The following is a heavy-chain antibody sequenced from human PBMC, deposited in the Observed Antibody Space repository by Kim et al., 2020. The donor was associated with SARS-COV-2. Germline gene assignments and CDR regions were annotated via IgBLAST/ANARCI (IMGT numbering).Heavy chain of an antibody. D-gene: IGHD6-6*01. J-gene: IGHJ4*02. CDR3: ARDRLLYSSSYFDY. V-gene: IGHV1-2*02. Sequence: ASVKVSCKASGYTFTGYYMHWVRQAPGQGLEWMGWINPNSGGTNYAQKFQGRVTMTRDTSISTAYMELSRLRSDDTAVYYCARDRLLYSSSYFDYWGQGTLVTVSS. CDR1: GYTFTGYY. CDR2: INPNSGGT.